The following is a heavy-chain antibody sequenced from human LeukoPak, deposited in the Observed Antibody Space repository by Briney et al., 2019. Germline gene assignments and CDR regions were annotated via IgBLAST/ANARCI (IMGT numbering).Heavy chain of an antibody. CDR1: GASISSYY. CDR3: SMATTGGDLSDS. D-gene: IGHD5-12*01. J-gene: IGHJ4*02. Sequence: SETLSLTCTVSGASISSYYWSWIRQPAGKGLELIGRIYTSGSANYNPSLKSRGTISVDTAKNQFPLKLSSGTAADTAVYYCSMATTGGDLSDSWGQGTLVTVSS. V-gene: IGHV4-4*07. CDR2: IYTSGSA.